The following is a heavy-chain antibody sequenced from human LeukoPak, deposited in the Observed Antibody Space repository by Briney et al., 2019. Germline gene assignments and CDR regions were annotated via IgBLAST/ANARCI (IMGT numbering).Heavy chain of an antibody. CDR2: INHSGST. CDR3: ARGGSDKWELPLDY. D-gene: IGHD1-26*01. CDR1: GNTFHNYW. Sequence: GSLRLSCAASGNTFHNYWMTWVRQPPGKGLEWIGEINHSGSTNYNPSLKSRVTISVDTSKNQFSLKLSSVTAADTAVYYCARGGSDKWELPLDYWGQGTLVTVSS. V-gene: IGHV4-34*01. J-gene: IGHJ4*02.